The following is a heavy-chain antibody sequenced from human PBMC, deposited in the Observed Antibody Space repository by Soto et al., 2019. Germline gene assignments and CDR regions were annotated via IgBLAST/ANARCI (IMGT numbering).Heavy chain of an antibody. CDR3: ARRGSGRRIYGMDV. Sequence: QVQLQESGPGLVKPSETLSLTCTVSGGSISSYYWSWIRQPPGKGLEWIGYIYYSGSTNYNPSLNSRVTXXVXTXXNQCSLKLSSVTAADTAVYYCARRGSGRRIYGMDVWGQGTTVTVSS. J-gene: IGHJ6*02. CDR2: IYYSGST. D-gene: IGHD3-10*01. V-gene: IGHV4-59*08. CDR1: GGSISSYY.